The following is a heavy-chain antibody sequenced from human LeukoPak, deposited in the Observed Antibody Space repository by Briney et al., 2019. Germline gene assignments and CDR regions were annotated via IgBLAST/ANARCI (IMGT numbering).Heavy chain of an antibody. CDR2: IKQDGSEK. Sequence: PGGSLRLSCAASGFTFSSYWMSWVRQAPGKGLEWVANIKQDGSEKYYVDSVKGRFTISRDNAKDSLYLQMNSLRAEDTAVYYCARDAAAAGTYYFDYWGQGTLATVSS. J-gene: IGHJ4*02. CDR1: GFTFSSYW. D-gene: IGHD6-13*01. V-gene: IGHV3-7*01. CDR3: ARDAAAAGTYYFDY.